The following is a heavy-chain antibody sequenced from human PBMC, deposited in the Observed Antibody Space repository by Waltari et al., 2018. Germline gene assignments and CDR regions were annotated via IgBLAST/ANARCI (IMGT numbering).Heavy chain of an antibody. V-gene: IGHV1-69*05. CDR1: VATFSSYV. D-gene: IGHD2-2*01. Sequence: VQLVQSGAEVKKPGATVKISCKVSVATFSSYVITWVRQAPGQGLEWMGGIIPVLGTTNYAQKFQGRVTISTDVSTTTAYIDLSRLRSDDTAVYYCARGWLEVGPFDYWGQGTLVTVSS. CDR2: IIPVLGTT. J-gene: IGHJ4*02. CDR3: ARGWLEVGPFDY.